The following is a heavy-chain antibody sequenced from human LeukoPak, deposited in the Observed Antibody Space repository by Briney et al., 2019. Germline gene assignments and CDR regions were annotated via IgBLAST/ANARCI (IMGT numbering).Heavy chain of an antibody. Sequence: GASVKVSCKASGYTFTGYYMHWVRQAPGQGVEWMGRINPNSGGTNYAQRFQGRVTMTRDTSISTAYMELSRLRSDDTAVYYCASQGGTYDAFDIWGQGTMVTVSS. J-gene: IGHJ3*02. CDR1: GYTFTGYY. D-gene: IGHD1-1*01. CDR3: ASQGGTYDAFDI. V-gene: IGHV1-2*06. CDR2: INPNSGGT.